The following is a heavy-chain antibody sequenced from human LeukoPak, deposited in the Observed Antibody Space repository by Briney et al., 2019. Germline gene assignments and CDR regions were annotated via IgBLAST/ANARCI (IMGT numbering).Heavy chain of an antibody. Sequence: GGSLRLSCAASGFTFSSYSMNWVRQAPGKGLEWVSSISSSSSYIYYADSVKGRFTISRDNAKNSLYLQMNSLRAEDTAVYYCARGLLGYCSGGSCYGDYWSQGTLVTVSS. D-gene: IGHD2-15*01. CDR1: GFTFSSYS. V-gene: IGHV3-21*01. J-gene: IGHJ4*02. CDR2: ISSSSSYI. CDR3: ARGLLGYCSGGSCYGDY.